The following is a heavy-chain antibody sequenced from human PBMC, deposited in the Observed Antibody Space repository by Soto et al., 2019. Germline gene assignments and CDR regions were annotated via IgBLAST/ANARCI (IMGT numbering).Heavy chain of an antibody. J-gene: IGHJ6*02. D-gene: IGHD5-18*01. CDR3: SLVTLRGYTYGYGYYYGLDV. V-gene: IGHV4-59*01. CDR2: IHFGGST. CDR1: GDYINNFY. Sequence: SETLSLTCTVSGDYINNFYWTWIRQPPGKGLEWIGYIHFGGSTTYNPYLESRIFISVDRSKNQFSIILNSVTPADTAVYYFSLVTLRGYTYGYGYYYGLDVWGQGTTVTVSS.